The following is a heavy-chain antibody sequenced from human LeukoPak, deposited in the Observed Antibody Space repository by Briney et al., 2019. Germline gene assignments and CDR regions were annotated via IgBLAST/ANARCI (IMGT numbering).Heavy chain of an antibody. Sequence: SETLSLTCAVYGGSFSGYYWSWIRQPPGKELEWIGEINHSGSTNYNPSLKSRVTISVDTSKNQFSLKLSSVTAADTAVYYCARWGSSSWYVGLVPFDYWGQGTLVTVSS. D-gene: IGHD6-13*01. J-gene: IGHJ4*02. CDR1: GGSFSGYY. CDR2: INHSGST. CDR3: ARWGSSSWYVGLVPFDY. V-gene: IGHV4-34*01.